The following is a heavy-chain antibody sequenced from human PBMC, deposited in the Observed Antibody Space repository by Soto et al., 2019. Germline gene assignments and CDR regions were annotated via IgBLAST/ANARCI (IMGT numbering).Heavy chain of an antibody. CDR3: ARDPYYDFWSGSFDY. D-gene: IGHD3-3*01. Sequence: LSLTCAVSGYSISSGYYWGWIRQPPGKGLEWIGSIYHSGSTYYNPSLKSRVTISVDTSKNQFSLKLSSVTAADTAVYYCARDPYYDFWSGSFDYWGQGTLVTVSS. CDR1: GYSISSGYY. J-gene: IGHJ4*02. CDR2: IYHSGST. V-gene: IGHV4-38-2*02.